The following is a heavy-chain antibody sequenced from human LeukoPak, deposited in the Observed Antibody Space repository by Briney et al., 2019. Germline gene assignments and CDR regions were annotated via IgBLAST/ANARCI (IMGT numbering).Heavy chain of an antibody. V-gene: IGHV4-59*08. D-gene: IGHD3-3*01. CDR2: IYYSGST. J-gene: IGHJ6*03. CDR3: ARGFSLKEVVFGVVFRPRKNSYYMDV. CDR1: GGSISSYY. Sequence: SETLSLTCTVSGGSISSYYWSWIRQPPGKGLEWIGYIYYSGSTNYNPSFKSRVTISVDTSKNQFSLKLTSVTAADTAVYYCARGFSLKEVVFGVVFRPRKNSYYMDVWGKGTTVTVSS.